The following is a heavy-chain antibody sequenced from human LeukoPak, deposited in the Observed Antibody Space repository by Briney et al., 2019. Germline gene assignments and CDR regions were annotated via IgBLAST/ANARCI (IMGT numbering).Heavy chain of an antibody. CDR1: GFTFSGFW. J-gene: IGHJ4*02. V-gene: IGHV3-74*01. D-gene: IGHD3-9*01. CDR3: AGSILTGYPNFDY. CDR2: ISFDGSDA. Sequence: PGGSLRLSCAASGFTFSGFWMHWVRQAPGKGLVWVSCISFDGSDATYADSVKGRFTISRDNAKNTLHLQMDSLTVEDTAVYYCAGSILTGYPNFDYWGQGTLVTVSS.